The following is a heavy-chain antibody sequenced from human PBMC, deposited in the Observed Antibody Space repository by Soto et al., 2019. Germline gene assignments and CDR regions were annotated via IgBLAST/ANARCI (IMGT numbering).Heavy chain of an antibody. Sequence: QVHLVQSGAEVKKPGASVKVSCKASNETLTTYGISWVRQAPGQWLEWMGWVSGYSGHSSSAQEFQDRVIMTTDTSTNTAYMELRSLTSDDSAVYFCARDSSSSGYYSGMDVWGQGTTVTVSS. J-gene: IGHJ6*02. V-gene: IGHV1-18*01. CDR1: NETLTTYG. CDR2: VSGYSGHS. D-gene: IGHD6-6*01. CDR3: ARDSSSSGYYSGMDV.